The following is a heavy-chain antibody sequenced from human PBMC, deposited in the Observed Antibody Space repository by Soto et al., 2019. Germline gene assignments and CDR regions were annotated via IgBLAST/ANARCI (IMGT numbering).Heavy chain of an antibody. D-gene: IGHD3-10*01. CDR1: GYTFTGYY. CDR3: ARGTMVRGVIITLWGGGRFDY. Sequence: GASVKVSCKASGYTFTGYYMHWVRQAPGQGLEWMGWINPNSGGTNYAQKFQGWVTMTRDTSISTAYMELSRLRSDDTAVYYCARGTMVRGVIITLWGGGRFDYWGQGTLVTVSS. V-gene: IGHV1-2*04. J-gene: IGHJ4*02. CDR2: INPNSGGT.